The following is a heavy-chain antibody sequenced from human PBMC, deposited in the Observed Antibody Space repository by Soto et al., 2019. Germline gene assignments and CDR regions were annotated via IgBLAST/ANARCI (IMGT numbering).Heavy chain of an antibody. J-gene: IGHJ6*02. CDR3: ARGEVLLWFGGSLGYYYGMDV. CDR1: GYTFTGYY. D-gene: IGHD3-10*01. Sequence: GASVKVSCKASGYTFTGYYMHWVRQAPGQGLEWMGWINPNSGGTNYAQKFQGRVTMTRDTSISTAYMELSRLRSDDTAVYYCARGEVLLWFGGSLGYYYGMDVWGQGTTVTVSS. CDR2: INPNSGGT. V-gene: IGHV1-2*02.